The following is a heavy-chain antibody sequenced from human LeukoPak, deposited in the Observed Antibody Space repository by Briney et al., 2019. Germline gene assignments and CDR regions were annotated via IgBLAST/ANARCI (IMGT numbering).Heavy chain of an antibody. CDR3: ASAGYSASWLDY. J-gene: IGHJ4*02. Sequence: PGGSLRLSCAASGFTFSSYGMHWVRQAPGKGLEWVAFIRYDGSNKYYADSVKGRFTISRDNSKNTLYLQMNSLRAEDTVVYYCASAGYSASWLDYWGQGTLVTVSS. CDR2: IRYDGSNK. V-gene: IGHV3-30*02. D-gene: IGHD6-13*01. CDR1: GFTFSSYG.